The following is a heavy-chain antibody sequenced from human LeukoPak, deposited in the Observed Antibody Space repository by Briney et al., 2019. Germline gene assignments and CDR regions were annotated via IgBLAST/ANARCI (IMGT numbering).Heavy chain of an antibody. CDR3: ARGRSITLLRGVAMSDGFDI. V-gene: IGHV3-21*01. D-gene: IGHD3-10*01. CDR2: IDTSGTYI. CDR1: VFTLSTFS. J-gene: IGHJ3*02. Sequence: GRSQRLSRAAPVFTLSTFSMNCVPHAPGKGLEWVSFIDTSGTYILYGESMKGRFHNSRDNAKNSLYLQMDGLRAEDTAVYYCARGRSITLLRGVAMSDGFDIWGQGTMVAVSS.